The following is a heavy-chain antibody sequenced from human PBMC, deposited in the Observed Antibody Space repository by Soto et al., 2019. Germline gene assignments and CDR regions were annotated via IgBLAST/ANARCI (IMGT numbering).Heavy chain of an antibody. J-gene: IGHJ4*02. Sequence: RASVKVSCKASGGTFSSYAISWVRQAPGQGLEWMGGIIPIFGTANYAQKFQGRVTITADKSTSTAYMELSSLRSEDTAVYYCARDRRGYYDSSGYYFDYWGQGTLVTVSS. CDR2: IIPIFGTA. D-gene: IGHD3-22*01. CDR3: ARDRRGYYDSSGYYFDY. V-gene: IGHV1-69*06. CDR1: GGTFSSYA.